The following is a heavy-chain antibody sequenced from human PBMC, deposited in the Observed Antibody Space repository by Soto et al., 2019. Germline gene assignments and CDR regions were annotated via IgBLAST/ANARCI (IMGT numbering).Heavy chain of an antibody. D-gene: IGHD2-2*01. Sequence: ASVKVSCKASGYTFTSYYMHWVRQAPGQGLEWMGIINPSGGSTSYAQKFQGRVTMTRDTSTSTVYMELGSLGSEETAVYYCARDLTVIVVVPAAMKTLEWLLYEDYYYGMDVWGQGTTVTVSS. V-gene: IGHV1-46*01. CDR3: ARDLTVIVVVPAAMKTLEWLLYEDYYYGMDV. CDR2: INPSGGST. J-gene: IGHJ6*02. CDR1: GYTFTSYY.